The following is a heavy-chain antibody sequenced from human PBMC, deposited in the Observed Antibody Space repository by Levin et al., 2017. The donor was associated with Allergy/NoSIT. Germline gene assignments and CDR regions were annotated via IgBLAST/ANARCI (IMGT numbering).Heavy chain of an antibody. CDR1: GFTFTSSA. Sequence: SVKVSCKASGFTFTSSAMQWVRQARGQRLEWIGWIVVGSGNTNYAQKFQERVTITRDMSTSTAYMELSSLRSEDTAVYYCAADRYSGYELNAFDIWGQGTMVTVSS. J-gene: IGHJ3*02. CDR3: AADRYSGYELNAFDI. CDR2: IVVGSGNT. V-gene: IGHV1-58*02. D-gene: IGHD5-12*01.